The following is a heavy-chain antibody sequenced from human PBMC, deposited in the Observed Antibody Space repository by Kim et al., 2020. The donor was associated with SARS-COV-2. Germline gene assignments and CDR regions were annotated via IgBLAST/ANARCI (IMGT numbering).Heavy chain of an antibody. CDR1: GYTFTSYA. J-gene: IGHJ2*01. Sequence: ASVKVSCKASGYTFTSYAMNWVRQAPGQGLEWMGWINTNTGNPTYAQGFTGRFVFSLDTSVSTAYLQISSLKAEDTAVYYCARPSYDILTGHQTRYWYFDLWGRGTLVTVSS. D-gene: IGHD3-9*01. CDR2: INTNTGNP. CDR3: ARPSYDILTGHQTRYWYFDL. V-gene: IGHV7-4-1*02.